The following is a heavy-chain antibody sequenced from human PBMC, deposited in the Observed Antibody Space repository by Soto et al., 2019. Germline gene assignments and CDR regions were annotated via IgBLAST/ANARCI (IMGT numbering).Heavy chain of an antibody. Sequence: QVQLQESGPGLVKPSETLSLTCTVSGGSVSSGSYYWSWIRQPPGKGLEWIGYIYYSGSTNYNPSLQSRVTISVDTSKNQFSLKLSSVTAADTAVYYCAREPQAYCGGDCLDAFDIWGQGTMVTVSS. D-gene: IGHD2-21*02. CDR2: IYYSGST. J-gene: IGHJ3*02. CDR3: AREPQAYCGGDCLDAFDI. V-gene: IGHV4-61*01. CDR1: GGSVSSGSYY.